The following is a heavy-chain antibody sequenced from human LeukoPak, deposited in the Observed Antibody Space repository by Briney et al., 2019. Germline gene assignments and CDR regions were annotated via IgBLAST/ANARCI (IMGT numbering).Heavy chain of an antibody. Sequence: ASVKVSCKASGYTFTSYAMHWVRQAPGQRLEWMGWINAGNGNTKYSQKFQGRVTITRDTSASTAYMELSSLRSDDTAVYYCARGGWSSSWLDFDYWGQGTLVTVSS. D-gene: IGHD6-13*01. V-gene: IGHV1-3*01. CDR2: INAGNGNT. J-gene: IGHJ4*02. CDR1: GYTFTSYA. CDR3: ARGGWSSSWLDFDY.